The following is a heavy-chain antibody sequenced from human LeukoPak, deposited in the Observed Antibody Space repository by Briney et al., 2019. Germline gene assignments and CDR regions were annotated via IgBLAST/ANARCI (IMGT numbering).Heavy chain of an antibody. CDR1: GFTFISYG. V-gene: IGHV3-30*03. CDR3: ARNSGSYAGSAFDI. CDR2: ISSDGSNT. J-gene: IGHJ3*02. D-gene: IGHD1-26*01. Sequence: GGSLRLSCAASGFTFISYGMHWVRQTPGKGLEWVAVISSDGSNTFYADSVKGRFTISRDNSKNTLFLQMSSLRAEDTAVYYCARNSGSYAGSAFDIWGQGTMVTVSS.